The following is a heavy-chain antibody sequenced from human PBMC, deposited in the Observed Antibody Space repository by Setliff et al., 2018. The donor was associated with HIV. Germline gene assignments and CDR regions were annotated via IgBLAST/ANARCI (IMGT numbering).Heavy chain of an antibody. V-gene: IGHV4-61*09. CDR1: GGSISSGPYY. CDR2: IYTTGST. J-gene: IGHJ4*02. CDR3: ASQAAYSTDWYPPGYFDY. Sequence: SETLSLTCTVSGGSISSGPYYWSWIRQPAGKGLEWIGHIYTTGSTNYNPSLKSRVTISVDTSKNQFSLKLTSVTAADTAVYYCASQAAYSTDWYPPGYFDYWGQGTLVTVSS. D-gene: IGHD6-19*01.